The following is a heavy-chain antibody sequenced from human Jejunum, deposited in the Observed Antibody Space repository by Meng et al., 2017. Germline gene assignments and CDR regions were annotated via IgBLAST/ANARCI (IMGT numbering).Heavy chain of an antibody. CDR1: GFTFNTYE. Sequence: GESLKISCAASGFTFNTYEMNWVRQAPGKGLEWLSYTSPRSTTKYYADSVKGRFTISRDNAKNSLFLQIDSLRADDTAVYYCAREDGDSNGYYFDYWGQGALVTVSS. CDR2: TSPRSTTK. J-gene: IGHJ4*02. V-gene: IGHV3-48*03. D-gene: IGHD3-3*01. CDR3: AREDGDSNGYYFDY.